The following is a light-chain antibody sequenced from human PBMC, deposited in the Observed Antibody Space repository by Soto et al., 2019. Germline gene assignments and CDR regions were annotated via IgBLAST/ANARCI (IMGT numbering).Light chain of an antibody. CDR3: QQRSNWPLT. J-gene: IGKJ4*01. CDR1: QSFRGL. Sequence: EVVLTQSPVTLSLSPGERATLSCRASQSFRGLLAWYQQKPGQAPRLLMYDASNRATGIPARFSGSVSGTDFTLTISSLEPEDFAVYYCQQRSNWPLTFGGGTKLEIK. V-gene: IGKV3-11*01. CDR2: DAS.